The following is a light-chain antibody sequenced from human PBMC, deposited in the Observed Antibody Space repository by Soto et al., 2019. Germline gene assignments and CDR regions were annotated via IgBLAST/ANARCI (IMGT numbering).Light chain of an antibody. CDR3: QTWGTGVV. CDR1: SGHSSYA. CDR2: LHSDGSH. Sequence: QSVLTQSPSASASLGASVKLTCTLSSGHSSYAIAWHQQQPEKGPRYLMKLHSDGSHSNGDGIPDRFSGSSSGAERYLTVSSLQSEDEADYYCQTWGTGVVFGGGTKLAVL. V-gene: IGLV4-69*01. J-gene: IGLJ2*01.